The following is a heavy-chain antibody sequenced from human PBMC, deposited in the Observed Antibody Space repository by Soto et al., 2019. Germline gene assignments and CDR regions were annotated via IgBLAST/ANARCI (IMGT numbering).Heavy chain of an antibody. CDR3: AREKYSYGYGLYYYYGMDV. CDR2: IYHSGST. Sequence: SETLSLTSAVSGYSISSGYYWGWIRQPPGKGLEWIGSIYHSGSTYYNPSLKSRVTISVDTSKNQFSLKLSSVTAADTAVYYCAREKYSYGYGLYYYYGMDVWGQGTTVTVSS. V-gene: IGHV4-38-2*02. D-gene: IGHD5-18*01. CDR1: GYSISSGYY. J-gene: IGHJ6*02.